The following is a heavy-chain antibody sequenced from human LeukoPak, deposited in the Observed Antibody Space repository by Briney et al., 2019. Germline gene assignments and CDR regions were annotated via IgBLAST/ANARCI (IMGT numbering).Heavy chain of an antibody. V-gene: IGHV1-2*02. D-gene: IGHD1-26*01. CDR2: INPNSGGT. CDR1: GYTFTGYY. J-gene: IGHJ3*02. CDR3: ARARSYYDAFDI. Sequence: ASVTVSCKASGYTFTGYYMHWVRQAPGQGLEWMGWINPNSGGTNYAQKFQGRVTMTRDTSISTAYMELSRLRSDDTAVYYCARARSYYDAFDIWGQGTMVTVSS.